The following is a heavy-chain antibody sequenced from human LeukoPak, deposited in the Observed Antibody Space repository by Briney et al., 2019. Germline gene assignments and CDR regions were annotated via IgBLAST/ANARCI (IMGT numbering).Heavy chain of an antibody. J-gene: IGHJ4*02. V-gene: IGHV3-23*01. CDR1: GFPFSSYA. CDR2: VSGSGDTT. D-gene: IGHD3-16*01. Sequence: GESLRLSCAASGFPFSSYAMSWVRQPPGKGLEWASGVSGSGDTTYYADSVKGRFTISRDNSKNTLYLQMDSLRAEDAAVYYCAKSDYYDESGHPSSFEYWGQGTLVTVSS. CDR3: AKSDYYDESGHPSSFEY.